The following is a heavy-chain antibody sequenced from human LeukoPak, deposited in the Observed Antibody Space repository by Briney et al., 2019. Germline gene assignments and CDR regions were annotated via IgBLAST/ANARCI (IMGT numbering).Heavy chain of an antibody. J-gene: IGHJ3*02. D-gene: IGHD3-22*01. CDR1: GFTFSSYW. Sequence: GGSLRLSCAASGFTFSSYWMSWVRQAPGKGLEWVANIKQDGSEKYYVDSVKGRFTISRGNAKNSLYLQMNSLRAEDTAVYYCAREGVGYYDSSVYAFDIWGQGTMVTVSS. CDR3: AREGVGYYDSSVYAFDI. CDR2: IKQDGSEK. V-gene: IGHV3-7*01.